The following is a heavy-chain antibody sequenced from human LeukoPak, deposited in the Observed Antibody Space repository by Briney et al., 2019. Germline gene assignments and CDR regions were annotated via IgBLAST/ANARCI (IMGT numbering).Heavy chain of an antibody. Sequence: PGGSLRLSCRASGFGVSDNSMSWVRQAPGKGLEWVSSISSSGSYIYYADSVKGRFTISRDNAKNSLYLQMNSLRAEDTAVYYCARIGYCSSTSCYPNDYWGQGTLVTVSS. V-gene: IGHV3-21*01. J-gene: IGHJ4*02. D-gene: IGHD2-2*01. CDR1: GFGVSDNS. CDR2: ISSSGSYI. CDR3: ARIGYCSSTSCYPNDY.